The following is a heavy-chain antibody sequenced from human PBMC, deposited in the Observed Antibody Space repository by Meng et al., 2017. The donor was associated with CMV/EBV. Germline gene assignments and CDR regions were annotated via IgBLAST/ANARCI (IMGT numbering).Heavy chain of an antibody. Sequence: ASVQVSCKASRYTFPAYYMHWVRQAPGQGLEWMGWINPNSGGTNYAQKFQGRVTMTRDTPISTADMELSRLRSDDTAVYYCARNGDSLRPRFDPWGQGTLVTVSS. V-gene: IGHV1-2*02. CDR3: ARNGDSLRPRFDP. CDR1: RYTFPAYY. D-gene: IGHD3/OR15-3a*01. CDR2: INPNSGGT. J-gene: IGHJ5*02.